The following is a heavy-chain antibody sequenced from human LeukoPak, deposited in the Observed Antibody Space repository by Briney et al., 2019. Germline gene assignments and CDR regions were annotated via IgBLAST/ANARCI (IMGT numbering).Heavy chain of an antibody. V-gene: IGHV3-7*03. J-gene: IGHJ6*04. CDR1: GFTFNDYW. CDR3: VRDCSSASLSSGCYYAMDV. CDR2: VKQDGSEK. Sequence: GGSLRLSCAASGFTFNDYWMTWVRQAPGKGLEWVAHVKQDGSEKYYVDSLKGRFTISRDNAKNSLFLQMNSLRAEDTAVYYCVRDCSSASLSSGCYYAMDVWGKGTTVTVSS. D-gene: IGHD2-2*01.